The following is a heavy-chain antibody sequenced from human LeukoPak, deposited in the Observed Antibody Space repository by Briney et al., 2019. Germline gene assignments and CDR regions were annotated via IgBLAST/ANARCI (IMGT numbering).Heavy chain of an antibody. CDR1: GFTFSSYA. D-gene: IGHD2-2*01. J-gene: IGHJ4*02. V-gene: IGHV3-23*01. CDR3: AKPGYCSSTSCLMDY. Sequence: PGGSLRLSCAASGFTFSSYAMSWVRQAPGKGLEWVSAISGSGGSTYYADSVKGRFTISRDNSKNTLYLQMNSLRAEDTAVYYCAKPGYCSSTSCLMDYWGQGTLVTVSS. CDR2: ISGSGGST.